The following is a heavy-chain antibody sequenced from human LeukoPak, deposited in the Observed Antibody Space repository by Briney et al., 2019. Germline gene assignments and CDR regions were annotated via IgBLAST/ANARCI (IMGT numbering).Heavy chain of an antibody. CDR1: GFTVSSNS. Sequence: GGSLRLSCTVSGFTVSSNSMSWVRQAPGKGLEWVSFIYSSVTHYSDSVKGRFTISRDNSKNTLYLQMNSLRAEDTAVYYCARRAGAYSHPYDYWGQGTLVTVSS. J-gene: IGHJ4*02. D-gene: IGHD4/OR15-4a*01. CDR2: IYSSVT. CDR3: ARRAGAYSHPYDY. V-gene: IGHV3-53*01.